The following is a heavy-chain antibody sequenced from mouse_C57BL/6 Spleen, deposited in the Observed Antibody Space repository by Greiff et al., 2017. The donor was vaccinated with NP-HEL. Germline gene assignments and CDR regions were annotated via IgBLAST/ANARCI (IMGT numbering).Heavy chain of an antibody. CDR2: INPNNGGT. J-gene: IGHJ3*01. Sequence: EVQLQQSGPELVKPGASVKMSCKASGYTFTDYNMHWVKQSHGKSLEWIGYINPNNGGTSYNQKFKGKATLTVNKSSSTAYMELRSLTSEDSAVYYCAREGYYYGSSWFAYWGQVTLVTVSA. CDR3: AREGYYYGSSWFAY. D-gene: IGHD1-1*01. V-gene: IGHV1-22*01. CDR1: GYTFTDYN.